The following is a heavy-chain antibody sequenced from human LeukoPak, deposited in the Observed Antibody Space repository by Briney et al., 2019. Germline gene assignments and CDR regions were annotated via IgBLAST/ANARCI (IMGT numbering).Heavy chain of an antibody. J-gene: IGHJ4*02. CDR2: FDPEDGET. V-gene: IGHV1-24*01. D-gene: IGHD6-19*01. CDR1: GYTFTSYG. CDR3: ATAGGAGDFDY. Sequence: ASVKVSCKASGYTFTSYGISWVRQAPGKGLEWMGGFDPEDGETIYAQKFQGRVTMTEDTSTDTAYMELSSLRSEDTAVYYCATAGGAGDFDYWGQGTLVTVSS.